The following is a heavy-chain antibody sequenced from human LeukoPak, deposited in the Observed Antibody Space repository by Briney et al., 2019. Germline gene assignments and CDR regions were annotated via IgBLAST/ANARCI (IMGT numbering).Heavy chain of an antibody. V-gene: IGHV3-9*01. D-gene: IGHD3-10*01. CDR2: ISWNSGSI. J-gene: IGHJ3*02. Sequence: PGRSLRLSCAASGFTFDDYAMHWVRQAPGKGLEWVSGISWNSGSIGYADSVKGRFTISRDNAKNSLYLQMNSLRAEDTALYYCAKDWAWFGDPNGLGGAFDIWGQGTMVTASS. CDR3: AKDWAWFGDPNGLGGAFDI. CDR1: GFTFDDYA.